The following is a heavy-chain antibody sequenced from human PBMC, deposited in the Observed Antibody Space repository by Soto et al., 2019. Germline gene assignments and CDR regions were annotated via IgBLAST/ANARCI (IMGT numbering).Heavy chain of an antibody. V-gene: IGHV4-34*01. CDR3: ARGIGGTSDY. D-gene: IGHD2-15*01. J-gene: IGHJ4*02. CDR1: GGPFSGYY. Sequence: QVQLQQWGAGLLKPSETLSLTCAVHGGPFSGYYWSWIRQPPGKGLEWIGEINYSGNTNYTPSLKSRVPISVDTSKKHFSLKLSSVTAADTAVYYCARGIGGTSDYWGQGTLVTVSS. CDR2: INYSGNT.